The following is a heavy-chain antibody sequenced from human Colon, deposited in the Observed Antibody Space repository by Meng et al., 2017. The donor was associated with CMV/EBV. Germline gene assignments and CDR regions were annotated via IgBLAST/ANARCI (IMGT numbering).Heavy chain of an antibody. CDR3: ARSGNYYVSGNGAVDV. CDR2: MDYGGSP. Sequence: SETLSPTCIVSGCAIRSSNYYWGWIRQTAKGLEWIGSMDYGGSPYFHPSVRGRVDISMDTSKNQFYLSLTSVTAAATALYYGARSGNYYVSGNGAVDVWGQGTTVTVSS. V-gene: IGHV4-39*07. CDR1: GCAIRSSNYY. D-gene: IGHD3-10*01. J-gene: IGHJ6*02.